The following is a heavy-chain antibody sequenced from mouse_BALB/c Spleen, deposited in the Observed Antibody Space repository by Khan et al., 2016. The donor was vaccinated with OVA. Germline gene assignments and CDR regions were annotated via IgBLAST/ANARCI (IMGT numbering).Heavy chain of an antibody. CDR3: ARGGAAYYRNDGGAREY. J-gene: IGHJ4*01. V-gene: IGHV9-4*02. CDR1: GYTFTTAG. D-gene: IGHD2-14*01. CDR2: INTHSGVP. Sequence: QIQLVQSGPELKKPGETVRISCKASGYTFTTAGIQWVQKMPGKGLKWIGWINTHSGVPKYAEDFKGRFAFSLEISVNTAYLQITNLKHEDTATYFWARGGAAYYRNDGGAREYWGQGTSVTVSS.